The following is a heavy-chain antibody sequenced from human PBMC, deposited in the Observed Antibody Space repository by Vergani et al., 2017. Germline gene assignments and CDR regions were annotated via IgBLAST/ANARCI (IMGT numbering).Heavy chain of an antibody. D-gene: IGHD3-10*01. J-gene: IGHJ4*02. CDR2: IKQDGSNK. V-gene: IGHV3-7*01. CDR1: GFTFSSYW. Sequence: EVQLVESGGGLVQPGGSLRLSCAASGFTFSSYWMSWVRQAPGKGLEGVANIKQDGSNKYYADSVKGRFTISRDNSKNTLYLQMNSLRAEDTAVYYCAKASVWFGVNTEFDYWGQGTLVTVSS. CDR3: AKASVWFGVNTEFDY.